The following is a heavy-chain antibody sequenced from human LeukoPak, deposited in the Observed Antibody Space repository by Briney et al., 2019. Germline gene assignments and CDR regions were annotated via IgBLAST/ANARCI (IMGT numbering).Heavy chain of an antibody. Sequence: SETLSLTCAVYGGSFSGYYWSWLRQPPGKGLEWIGEINHSGSTNYNPSLKSRVTISVDASKNQFSLKLSSVTAADTAVYYCARKAAMVNYFDYWGQGTLVTVSS. CDR3: ARKAAMVNYFDY. V-gene: IGHV4-34*01. CDR1: GGSFSGYY. CDR2: INHSGST. D-gene: IGHD5-18*01. J-gene: IGHJ4*02.